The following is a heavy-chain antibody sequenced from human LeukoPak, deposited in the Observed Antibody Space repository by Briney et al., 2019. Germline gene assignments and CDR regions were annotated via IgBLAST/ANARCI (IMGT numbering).Heavy chain of an antibody. D-gene: IGHD6-19*01. CDR3: ARVAVSGTDWFDP. J-gene: IGHJ5*02. Sequence: SQTLSLTCAISGDSVSSNSAALNWIRQSPSRGLEWLGRTYYRSKWYNDYAVSVKSRITVNPDTSKNQFSLQLNSVTPEDTAVYYCARVAVSGTDWFDPWGQGTLVTVSS. CDR2: TYYRSKWYN. V-gene: IGHV6-1*01. CDR1: GDSVSSNSAA.